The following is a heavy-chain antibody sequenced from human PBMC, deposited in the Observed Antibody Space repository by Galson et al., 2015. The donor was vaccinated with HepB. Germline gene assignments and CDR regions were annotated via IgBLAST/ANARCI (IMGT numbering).Heavy chain of an antibody. CDR3: TTVPRSSWDMLPDY. CDR2: IKSKTDGETT. CDR1: GFPFSNAW. J-gene: IGHJ4*02. D-gene: IGHD6-13*01. V-gene: IGHV3-15*07. Sequence: SLRLSCAASGFPFSNAWLNWVRQPPGKGLEWVGRIKSKTDGETTDYAAPVKGRFTISRDDSKNTLYLQMNSLKTEDTAVYYCTTVPRSSWDMLPDYWGQGTLVTVSS.